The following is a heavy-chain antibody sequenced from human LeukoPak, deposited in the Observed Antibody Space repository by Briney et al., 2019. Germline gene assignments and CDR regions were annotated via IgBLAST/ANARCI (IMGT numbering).Heavy chain of an antibody. Sequence: ASVKVPCKASGYTFTSYYMHWVRQDPGQGLEWMGIINPSGGSTSYAQKFQGRVTMTRDMSTSTVYMELSSLRSEDTAVYYCARGYCGGDCYSRYYFDYWGQGTLVTVSS. J-gene: IGHJ4*02. D-gene: IGHD2-21*02. CDR1: GYTFTSYY. CDR2: INPSGGST. CDR3: ARGYCGGDCYSRYYFDY. V-gene: IGHV1-46*01.